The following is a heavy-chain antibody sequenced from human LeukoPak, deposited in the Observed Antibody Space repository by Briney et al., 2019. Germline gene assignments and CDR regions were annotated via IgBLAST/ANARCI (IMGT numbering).Heavy chain of an antibody. J-gene: IGHJ4*02. CDR2: IRYDGSNK. D-gene: IGHD3-9*01. CDR3: AKAYYDILTGPDY. CDR1: GFTFSSYG. Sequence: GGSLRLSCAASGFTFSSYGMHWVRQAPGKGLEWVAFIRYDGSNKYYADSVKGRFTISRDNSKNPLHLQMNSLRAEDTAVYYCAKAYYDILTGPDYWGQGTLVTVSS. V-gene: IGHV3-30*02.